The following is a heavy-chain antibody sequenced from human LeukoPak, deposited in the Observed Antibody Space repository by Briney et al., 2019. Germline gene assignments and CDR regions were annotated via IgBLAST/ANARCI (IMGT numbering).Heavy chain of an antibody. CDR1: GYTFTSYD. J-gene: IGHJ6*03. D-gene: IGHD6-6*01. Sequence: ASVMVSCKASGYTFTSYDINWVRQATGQGLEWMGWMNPNSGNTGYAQKFQGRVTMTRNTSISTAHMELSSLRSEDTAVYYCARVIRGAAARPRYYYYYMDVWGKGTTVTVSS. CDR2: MNPNSGNT. CDR3: ARVIRGAAARPRYYYYYMDV. V-gene: IGHV1-8*01.